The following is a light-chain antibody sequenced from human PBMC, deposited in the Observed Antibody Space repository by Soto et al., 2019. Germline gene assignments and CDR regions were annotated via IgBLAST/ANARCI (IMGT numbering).Light chain of an antibody. CDR3: QSYDRLSGWV. CDR1: SSNIGAGYD. CDR2: GNN. Sequence: QAVVTQPPSVSGAPGQRVTISCAGSSSNIGAGYDVHWYQQLPGTAPKLLIYGNNNRPSGVPDRLSGSKSGTSASLAITGLQAEDEADYYCQSYDRLSGWVFGGGTKLTVL. V-gene: IGLV1-40*01. J-gene: IGLJ3*02.